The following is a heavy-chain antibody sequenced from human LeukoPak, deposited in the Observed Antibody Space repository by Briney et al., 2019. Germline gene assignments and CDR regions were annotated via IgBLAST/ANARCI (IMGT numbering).Heavy chain of an antibody. Sequence: SQTLSLTCAVSGGSISSGGYSWSWIRQPPGKGLEWIGYIYHSGSTYYNPSLKSRVTISVDRSKNQSSLKLSSVTAADTAVYYCARGIPGRAFDIWGQGTMVTVSS. CDR2: IYHSGST. CDR1: GGSISSGGYS. CDR3: ARGIPGRAFDI. J-gene: IGHJ3*02. V-gene: IGHV4-30-2*01.